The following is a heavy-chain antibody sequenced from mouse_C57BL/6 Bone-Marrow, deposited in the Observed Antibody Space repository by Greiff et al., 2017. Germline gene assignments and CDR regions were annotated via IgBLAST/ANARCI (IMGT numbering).Heavy chain of an antibody. CDR1: GYTFTSYW. CDR2: IHPNSGST. J-gene: IGHJ2*01. CDR3: ARWRGYCPSSYYFDY. V-gene: IGHV1-64*01. Sequence: QVQLQQPGAELVKPGASVKLSCKASGYTFTSYWMHWVKQRPGQGLEWIGMIHPNSGSTNYNEKFKSKATLTVDKSSSTAYMQLSSLTSEDSAVYYCARWRGYCPSSYYFDYWGQGTTLTVSS. D-gene: IGHD2-3*01.